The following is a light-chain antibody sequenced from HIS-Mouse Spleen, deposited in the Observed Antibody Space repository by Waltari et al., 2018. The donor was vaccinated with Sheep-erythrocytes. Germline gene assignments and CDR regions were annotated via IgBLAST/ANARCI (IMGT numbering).Light chain of an antibody. J-gene: IGLJ1*01. CDR1: SSDVGGYNY. CDR3: CSYAGSYNHV. Sequence: QSVLTQPRSVSGSPGQSVTIFCTGTSSDVGGYNYVSWYQQHPGKAPKLMIYDVSKRPSGVPDRFSGSKSGNTASLTISGLQAEDEADYYCCSYAGSYNHVFATGTKVTVL. V-gene: IGLV2-11*01. CDR2: DVS.